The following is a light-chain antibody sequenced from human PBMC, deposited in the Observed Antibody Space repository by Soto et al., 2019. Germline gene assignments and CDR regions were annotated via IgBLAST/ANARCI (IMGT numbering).Light chain of an antibody. CDR3: ETWDSNTWV. CDR2: LEGSGSY. Sequence: QSVLTLSSSASASLGSSVKLTCTLSSGHSSYIIAWHQQQPGKAPRYLMKLEGSGSYNKGSGVPDRFSGSSSGADRYLTISNLQFEDEADYYCETWDSNTWVFGGGTKVTVL. CDR1: SGHSSYI. J-gene: IGLJ3*02. V-gene: IGLV4-60*02.